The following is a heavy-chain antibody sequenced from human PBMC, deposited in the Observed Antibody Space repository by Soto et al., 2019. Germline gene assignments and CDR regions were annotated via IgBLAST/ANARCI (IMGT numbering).Heavy chain of an antibody. V-gene: IGHV2-5*02. Sequence: QITLRESGPTLVKPTQTLTLTCTFSGFSLSTRGVGVGWIRQPPGQALEYLSLIYWDDDKRYSPSLKSRLTIAKDTSKNQVVLTRTNVDPVDSGTYFCVHRPLILTGYYSGGGAFDIWCQGTMVTVSS. CDR3: VHRPLILTGYYSGGGAFDI. CDR1: GFSLSTRGVG. J-gene: IGHJ3*02. D-gene: IGHD3-9*01. CDR2: IYWDDDK.